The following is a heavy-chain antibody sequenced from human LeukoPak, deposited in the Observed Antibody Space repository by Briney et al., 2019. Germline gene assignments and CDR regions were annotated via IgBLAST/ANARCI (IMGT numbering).Heavy chain of an antibody. CDR1: GYTFPAYY. CDR2: INPNSGGT. J-gene: IGHJ4*02. Sequence: ASMKVSCKASGYTFPAYYMHWVRQAPGQGLEWMGWINPNSGGTNYAQKFQGRVTMTRDPSISTAYMELSWLRSDDTAMYYCASSRAQTLAFCGGDCYSGFDFWGQGTLVTVSS. V-gene: IGHV1-2*02. CDR3: ASSRAQTLAFCGGDCYSGFDF. D-gene: IGHD2-21*02.